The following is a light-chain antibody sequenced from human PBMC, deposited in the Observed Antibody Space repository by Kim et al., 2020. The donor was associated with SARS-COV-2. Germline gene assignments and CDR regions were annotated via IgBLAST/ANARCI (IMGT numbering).Light chain of an antibody. Sequence: SVGDRVTITCRASQRISTYLNWYQQKPGKAPNLLIYAASSLQSGVPSRFSGSGSVTDFTLTISSLQPEDFATYYCQQSYNTPPITFGQGTRLEIK. J-gene: IGKJ5*01. CDR1: QRISTY. CDR2: AAS. V-gene: IGKV1-39*01. CDR3: QQSYNTPPIT.